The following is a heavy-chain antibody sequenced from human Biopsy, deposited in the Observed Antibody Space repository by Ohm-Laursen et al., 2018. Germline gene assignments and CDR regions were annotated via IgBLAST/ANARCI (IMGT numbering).Heavy chain of an antibody. Sequence: GTLSLTCTVSGGSISRYYWSWIRQPQGKGLEWIGEINHRESTNYNSSIKSRVTISVDTSKNQFSLKMRSVTAADTAVYYCARAVDYYDPYYYYGLDVWGQGTTVTVSS. CDR3: ARAVDYYDPYYYYGLDV. D-gene: IGHD3-16*01. CDR1: GGSISRYY. J-gene: IGHJ6*02. V-gene: IGHV4-34*01. CDR2: INHREST.